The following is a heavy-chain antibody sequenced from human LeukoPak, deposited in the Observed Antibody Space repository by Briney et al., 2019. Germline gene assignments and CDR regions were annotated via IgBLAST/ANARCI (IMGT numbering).Heavy chain of an antibody. CDR1: GFTFSSYG. V-gene: IGHV3-23*01. Sequence: GGSLRLSCAASGFTFSSYGISWVRQAPGKGLEWVSAISPSHGSTYYADSVKGRFTISRDNSKNTLYLQMDSLRAEDSALYYCAKDGNFGPYYYYMDVWGKGTTVTVSS. CDR2: ISPSHGST. CDR3: AKDGNFGPYYYYMDV. J-gene: IGHJ6*03. D-gene: IGHD1-1*01.